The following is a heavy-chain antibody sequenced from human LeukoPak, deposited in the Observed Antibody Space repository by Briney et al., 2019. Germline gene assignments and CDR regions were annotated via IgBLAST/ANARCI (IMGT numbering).Heavy chain of an antibody. CDR2: LSYDGSNQ. CDR3: AKERVVTKFFYYYGMDV. Sequence: PGGSLRLSCAASGFTFSAYGFHWVRQAPGKGLEWVAVLSYDGSNQYYAESVKGRFTISRDSSKNTLFLQMNSLRAEDTAVYYCAKERVVTKFFYYYGMDVWGQGTTVTVSS. J-gene: IGHJ6*02. D-gene: IGHD2-21*02. CDR1: GFTFSAYG. V-gene: IGHV3-30*18.